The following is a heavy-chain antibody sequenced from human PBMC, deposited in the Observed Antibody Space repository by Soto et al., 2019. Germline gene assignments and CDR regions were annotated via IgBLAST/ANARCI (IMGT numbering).Heavy chain of an antibody. CDR1: GVTVNSNF. CDR2: IFSGGNA. D-gene: IGHD3-10*01. J-gene: IGHJ4*02. CDR3: VKEFRGAFDY. V-gene: IGHV3-53*01. Sequence: GGSLRLSCAVSGVTVNSNFMSWVRQAPGKGPEWVSVIFSGGNADYADSVKGRFIMSRDISKNTLYLQMNSLRAEDTAVYFCVKEFRGAFDYWGQGTLVTVSS.